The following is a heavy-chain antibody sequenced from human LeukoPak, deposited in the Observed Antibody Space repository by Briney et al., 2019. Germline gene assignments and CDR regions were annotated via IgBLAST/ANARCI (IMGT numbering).Heavy chain of an antibody. CDR3: ARVEDYGDYPGRVDY. Sequence: SETLSLTCTVSGGSISSYYWSWIRQPPGKGLEWIGYIYYSGSTNYNPSLKSRVTISVDTSKNQFSLKLSSVTAADTAVYYCARVEDYGDYPGRVDYWGRGTLVTVSS. D-gene: IGHD4-17*01. J-gene: IGHJ4*02. CDR2: IYYSGST. V-gene: IGHV4-59*01. CDR1: GGSISSYY.